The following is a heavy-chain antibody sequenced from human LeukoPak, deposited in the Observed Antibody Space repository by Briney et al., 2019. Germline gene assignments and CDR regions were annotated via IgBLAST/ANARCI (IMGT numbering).Heavy chain of an antibody. CDR1: GFTFSSYG. J-gene: IGHJ4*02. CDR2: IRYDGTNK. Sequence: PGGSLRLSCAASGFTFSSYGMHWVRQAPGKGLDGVAFIRYDGTNKYYADSVKGRFTISRDNSKNTMYLQMNSLRAEDTAVYFCATGRDTAMLRLDYWGQGTLVTVSS. CDR3: ATGRDTAMLRLDY. V-gene: IGHV3-30*02. D-gene: IGHD5-18*01.